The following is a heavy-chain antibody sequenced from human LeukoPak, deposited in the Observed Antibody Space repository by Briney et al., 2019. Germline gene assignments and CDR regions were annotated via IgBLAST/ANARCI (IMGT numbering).Heavy chain of an antibody. V-gene: IGHV1-69*04. Sequence: SVKVSCKASGGTFSSYVISWVRQAPGQGLEWMGRIIPILGIANYAQKFQGRVTITADKSTSTAYMELSSLRSEDTAVYYCASSKAVVVVAATPAWWFDPWGQGTLVTVSS. CDR1: GGTFSSYV. D-gene: IGHD2-15*01. CDR2: IIPILGIA. CDR3: ASSKAVVVVAATPAWWFDP. J-gene: IGHJ5*02.